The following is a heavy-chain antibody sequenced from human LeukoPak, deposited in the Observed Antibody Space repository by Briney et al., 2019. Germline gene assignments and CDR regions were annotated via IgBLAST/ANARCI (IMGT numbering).Heavy chain of an antibody. V-gene: IGHV3-21*01. D-gene: IGHD6-6*01. CDR1: GFTFSSYS. CDR2: ISSSSSYI. Sequence: GGSLRLSCAASGFTFSSYSMNWVRQAPGKGLEWVSSISSSSSYIYYADSVKGRFTISRDNAKNSLYLQMNSLRAEDTAVYYCARVHIAARIYYMDVWGKGTTVTVSS. CDR3: ARVHIAARIYYMDV. J-gene: IGHJ6*03.